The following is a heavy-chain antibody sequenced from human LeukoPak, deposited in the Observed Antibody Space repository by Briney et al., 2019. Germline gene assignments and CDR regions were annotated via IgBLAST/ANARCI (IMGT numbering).Heavy chain of an antibody. V-gene: IGHV3-21*01. J-gene: IGHJ5*02. CDR3: ATGGYYDSSANYH. D-gene: IGHD3-22*01. CDR1: GFTFSSYS. CDR2: ISSSSSYI. Sequence: GGSLRLSCAASGFTFSSYSMNWVRQAPGKGLEWVSSISSSSSYIYYADSVKGRFTISRDNAKNSLYLQMNSLRAEDTAVYYCATGGYYDSSANYHWGQGTLVTVSS.